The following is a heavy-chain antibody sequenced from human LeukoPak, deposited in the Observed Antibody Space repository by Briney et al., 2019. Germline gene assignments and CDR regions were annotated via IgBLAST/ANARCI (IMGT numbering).Heavy chain of an antibody. V-gene: IGHV4-59*01. CDR3: ARGGDFGDY. CDR2: IYYSGST. CDR1: GGSISSYY. Sequence: SETLSLTCTVSGGSISSYYWSWIRQPPGKGLEWIGYIYYSGSTNYNPSLKSRVTISVDTSKNQFSLRLSSVTAADTAVYYCARGGDFGDYWGQGTLVTVSS. D-gene: IGHD2-21*02. J-gene: IGHJ4*02.